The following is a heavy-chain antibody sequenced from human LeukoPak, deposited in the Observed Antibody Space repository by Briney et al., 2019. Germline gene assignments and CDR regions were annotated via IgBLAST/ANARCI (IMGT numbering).Heavy chain of an antibody. J-gene: IGHJ4*02. V-gene: IGHV1-2*02. Sequence: ASVKVSCKASGYTFTDYYIHWVRQAPGQGLEWMGWINPNSGGTNYAQKFQGRVTMTRDTSISTAYMELSRLRSDDTAVYYCARNDFWSGLSQGDYWGQGTLVTVSS. CDR1: GYTFTDYY. D-gene: IGHD3-3*01. CDR3: ARNDFWSGLSQGDY. CDR2: INPNSGGT.